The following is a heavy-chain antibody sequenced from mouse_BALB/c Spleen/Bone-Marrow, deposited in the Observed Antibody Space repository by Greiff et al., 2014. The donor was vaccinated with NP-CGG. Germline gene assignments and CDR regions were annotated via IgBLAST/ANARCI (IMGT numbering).Heavy chain of an antibody. V-gene: IGHV1-77*01. CDR3: ARGDTTVYFDV. CDR1: GYTFTDYV. J-gene: IGHJ1*01. CDR2: IYPGSNSA. Sequence: VQGVESGPELVKPGASVKVSCRASGYTFTDYVISWVKQRTGQGLEWVGEIYPGSNSAYYNKKFKGKATLTADKSANTAYMQLSSLTSEDSAVYFCARGDTTVYFDVWGAGTTVTVSS. D-gene: IGHD1-1*01.